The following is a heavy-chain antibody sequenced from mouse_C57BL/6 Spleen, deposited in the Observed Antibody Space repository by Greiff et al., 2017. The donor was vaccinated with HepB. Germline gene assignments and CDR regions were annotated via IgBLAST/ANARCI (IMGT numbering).Heavy chain of an antibody. Sequence: VKLMESGPELVKPGASVKISCKASGYAFSSSWMNWVKQRPGKGLEWIGRIYPGDGDTNYNGKFKGKATLTADKSSSTAYMQLSSLTSEDSAVYFCARGEDYDGYYVGAMDYWGQGTSVTVSS. CDR3: ARGEDYDGYYVGAMDY. J-gene: IGHJ4*01. V-gene: IGHV1-82*01. D-gene: IGHD2-3*01. CDR2: IYPGDGDT. CDR1: GYAFSSSW.